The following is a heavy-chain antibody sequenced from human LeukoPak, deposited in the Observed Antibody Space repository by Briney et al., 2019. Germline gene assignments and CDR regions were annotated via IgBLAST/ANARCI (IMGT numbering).Heavy chain of an antibody. CDR2: ISYAGSNK. CDR3: ARDATSDHYLDC. Sequence: GGSLRLSCAASGFTFSSYALYWVRQAPGKGLEWVAVISYAGSNKYYADSVKRRFTISRDNTKNSLYLQMNSLRAEDTAVYYCARDATSDHYLDCWRGGSLLSV. J-gene: IGHJ4*02. V-gene: IGHV3-30-3*01. D-gene: IGHD1-26*01. CDR1: GFTFSSYA.